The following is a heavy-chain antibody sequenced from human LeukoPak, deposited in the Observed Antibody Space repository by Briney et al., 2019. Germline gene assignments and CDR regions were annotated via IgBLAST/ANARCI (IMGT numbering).Heavy chain of an antibody. CDR2: IYYSGTT. CDR1: GGSISNYY. V-gene: IGHV4-59*01. CDR3: ARGVYIAAAQYGY. J-gene: IGHJ4*02. D-gene: IGHD6-13*01. Sequence: SETLSLTCTVSGGSISNYYWSWIRQPPGKGLERIGYIYYSGTTNYNPSLKSRVTISVDTSKNQFSLKLNSVTAADTAVYYCARGVYIAAAQYGYWGQGTLVTVSS.